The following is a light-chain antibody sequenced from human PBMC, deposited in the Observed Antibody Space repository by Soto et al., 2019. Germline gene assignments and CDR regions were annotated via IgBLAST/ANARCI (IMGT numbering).Light chain of an antibody. V-gene: IGKV3-20*01. J-gene: IGKJ4*01. CDR3: HHNAFSPVT. CDR2: GVS. Sequence: IVLTQSPDTLSLSPGERATLSCRASQTIISRYLTWYQWRPGQPPRLLIYGVSNRATGIPDRFSGGESGTDFTLIISRLEPEDFAVYYCHHNAFSPVTFGGGTRIEIK. CDR1: QTIISRY.